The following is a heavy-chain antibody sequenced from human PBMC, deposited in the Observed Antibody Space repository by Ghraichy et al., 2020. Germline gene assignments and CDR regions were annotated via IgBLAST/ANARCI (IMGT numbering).Heavy chain of an antibody. V-gene: IGHV3-23*01. CDR1: GFTFGTYA. J-gene: IGHJ4*02. Sequence: SLRLSCAASGFTFGTYAMGWVRQAPGKGLEWVATISAGAGTNTFFGGSVEGRFTISRDTSQNTVYLQMNSLRAGDTAVYYCAREHTSTWFLFDYWGQGTLVTVSS. CDR2: ISAGAGTNT. D-gene: IGHD6-13*01. CDR3: AREHTSTWFLFDY.